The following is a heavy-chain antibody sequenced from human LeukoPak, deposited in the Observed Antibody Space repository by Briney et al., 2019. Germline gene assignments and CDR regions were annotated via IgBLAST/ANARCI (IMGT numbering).Heavy chain of an antibody. D-gene: IGHD3-3*01. Sequence: GGSLRLSCAASGFTFSSYYMSWVSQAPGKGLEWVANQKQDGSEKYYVDSVKGRFTISRDNAKNALYLQMNSLRLEDTAVYYCVRDPFWSGYYTGGYFDYWGQGTLVTVSS. J-gene: IGHJ4*02. CDR2: QKQDGSEK. CDR1: GFTFSSYY. V-gene: IGHV3-7*01. CDR3: VRDPFWSGYYTGGYFDY.